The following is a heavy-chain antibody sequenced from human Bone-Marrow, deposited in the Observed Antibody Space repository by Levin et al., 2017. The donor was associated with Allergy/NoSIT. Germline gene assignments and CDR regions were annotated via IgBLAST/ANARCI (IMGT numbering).Heavy chain of an antibody. CDR1: GGSISSGDYY. CDR3: GRGNRGIDY. D-gene: IGHD6-13*01. V-gene: IGHV4-30-4*01. J-gene: IGHJ4*02. CDR2: IYHTGAT. Sequence: PSETLSLTCTVSGGSISSGDYYWGWIRQPPGKGLEWIGYIYHTGATYYNPSLKSRLTMSVDTSKNQFSLELNSVTVADTAVYYCGRGNRGIDYWGQGTLVTVSS.